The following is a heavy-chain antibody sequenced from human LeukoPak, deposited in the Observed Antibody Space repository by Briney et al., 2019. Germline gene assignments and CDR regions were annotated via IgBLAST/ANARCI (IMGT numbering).Heavy chain of an antibody. V-gene: IGHV3-74*01. CDR1: GFTFSSHW. CDR2: INSDESST. Sequence: GGSLRLSCAASGFTFSSHWMHWVRQAPGQGLVWVSRINSDESSTSNADSVKGRFTISRDNAKNTLYLQMNNLRAEDTALYYCARAGGGPQSYGFDVWGRGTMVTVSS. J-gene: IGHJ3*01. D-gene: IGHD5-24*01. CDR3: ARAGGGPQSYGFDV.